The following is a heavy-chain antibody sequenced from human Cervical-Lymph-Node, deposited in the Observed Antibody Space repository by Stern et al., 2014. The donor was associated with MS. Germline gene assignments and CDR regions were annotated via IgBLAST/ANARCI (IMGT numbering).Heavy chain of an antibody. CDR3: ARRTVISYWYFDL. J-gene: IGHJ2*01. CDR2: INPGDSDT. D-gene: IGHD2-21*01. Sequence: VQLVQSGAEVKKPGESLKISCKGSGYRFTSYWIGWVRQMPGRGLEWMGIINPGDSDTRYSPSFQGQVTVSADKSIDTAYLQWSSLKASDTAIYYCARRTVISYWYFDLWGRGTLVTVSS. CDR1: GYRFTSYW. V-gene: IGHV5-51*03.